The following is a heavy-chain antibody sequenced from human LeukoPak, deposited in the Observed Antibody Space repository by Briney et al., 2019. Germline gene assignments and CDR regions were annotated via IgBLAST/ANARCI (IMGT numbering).Heavy chain of an antibody. D-gene: IGHD2-21*02. CDR3: ARVVAAMGGIDY. CDR1: GFTVSTNY. J-gene: IGHJ4*02. CDR2: IYSSGST. V-gene: IGHV3-53*01. Sequence: GGSLRLSCAASGFTVSTNYMSWVRQAPGKGLEWVSIIYSSGSTYYADSVKGRFTISRDNSKNTLYLQMNSLRAEDTAVYYCARVVAAMGGIDYWGQGTLVTVSP.